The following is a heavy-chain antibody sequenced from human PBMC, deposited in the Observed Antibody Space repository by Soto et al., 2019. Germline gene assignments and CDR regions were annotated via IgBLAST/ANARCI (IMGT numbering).Heavy chain of an antibody. CDR2: ISGSGGST. Sequence: EVQLLESGGGLAQPGGSLRLSCAASGFTFSSYAMSWVRQAPGKGLEWVSAISGSGGSTYYADSVKGRFTISRDNSKNTLYLQRNSLRAEDTAVYYCAKDRLWFGELLSYYFDYWGQGTLVTVSS. D-gene: IGHD3-10*01. CDR3: AKDRLWFGELLSYYFDY. V-gene: IGHV3-23*01. J-gene: IGHJ4*02. CDR1: GFTFSSYA.